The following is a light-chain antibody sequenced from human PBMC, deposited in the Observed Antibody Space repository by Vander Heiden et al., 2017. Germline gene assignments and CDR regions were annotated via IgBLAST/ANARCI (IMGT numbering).Light chain of an antibody. CDR2: DAS. J-gene: IGKJ1*01. V-gene: IGKV3-11*01. CDR1: QSVNSY. CDR3: QHGRNWPPT. Sequence: IVLKQSPATLSLSPGERATLSCRASQSVNSYLAWYQQKPGQPPRLLIYDASNRATGIPARFSGSGSGTDFSLTISSLEPEDFAVYYCQHGRNWPPTFGQGTKVDIK.